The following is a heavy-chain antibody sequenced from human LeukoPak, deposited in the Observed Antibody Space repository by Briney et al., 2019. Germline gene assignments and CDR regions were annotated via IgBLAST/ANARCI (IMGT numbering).Heavy chain of an antibody. D-gene: IGHD5-18*01. CDR1: GGSISSGDYY. CDR3: ARSRSGYSYDHAAFDI. CDR2: IYYSGST. J-gene: IGHJ3*02. V-gene: IGHV4-30-4*01. Sequence: TSQTLSLTCTVSGGSISSGDYYWSWIRQPPGKGLEWIGYIYYSGSTYYNPSLKSRVTISVDTSKNQFSLKLSSVTAADTAVYYCARSRSGYSYDHAAFDIWGQGTMVTVSS.